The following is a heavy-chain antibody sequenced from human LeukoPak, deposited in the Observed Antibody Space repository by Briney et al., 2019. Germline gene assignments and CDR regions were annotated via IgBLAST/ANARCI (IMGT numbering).Heavy chain of an antibody. D-gene: IGHD2-8*02. CDR2: IYPGDSDT. CDR3: ARCCCTGGTLDY. V-gene: IGHV5-51*01. Sequence: GESLQISCKGSGYSFTSYWIGWVRQLPGKGLEWMGIIYPGDSDTRYSPSFQGQVTISADKSISTAYLQWSSLQASDTAIYYCARCCCTGGTLDYWGQGTLVTVSS. CDR1: GYSFTSYW. J-gene: IGHJ4*02.